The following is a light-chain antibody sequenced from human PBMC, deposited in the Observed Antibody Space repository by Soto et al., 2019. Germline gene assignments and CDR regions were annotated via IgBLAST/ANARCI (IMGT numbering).Light chain of an antibody. CDR1: QGISSY. CDR2: AAS. J-gene: IGKJ5*01. Sequence: TQSPSSLSASVGDTVTISFRMSQGISSYLAWYQQKPGKAPELLIYAASTLQSGVPSRFRGSESGAVFTLTISSLQPEDFATYYCQQLHSYPITFGQGTRLEIK. CDR3: QQLHSYPIT. V-gene: IGKV1-9*01.